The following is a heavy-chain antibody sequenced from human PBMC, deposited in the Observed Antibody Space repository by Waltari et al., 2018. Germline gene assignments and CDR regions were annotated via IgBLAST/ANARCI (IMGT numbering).Heavy chain of an antibody. CDR1: GFIFSNYW. CDR2: IKEDGSAK. D-gene: IGHD2-15*01. V-gene: IGHV3-7*04. J-gene: IGHJ4*02. CDR3: AKDNVRRWDY. Sequence: EVQLVESGGGLVQPVRSLRRSVADSGFIFSNYWMSWVLQAPGKGLGCVADIKEDGSAKYYVVSVKVRFTISRYNAKNSLYLQMYSLGDEDTSVYDCAKDNVRRWDYWGQGTLVTVSS.